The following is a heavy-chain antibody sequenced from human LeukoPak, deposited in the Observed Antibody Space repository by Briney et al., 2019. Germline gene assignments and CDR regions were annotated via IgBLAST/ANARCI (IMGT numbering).Heavy chain of an antibody. V-gene: IGHV4-39*07. CDR1: GGSISSSSYY. Sequence: SETLSLTCTVSGGSISSSSYYWGWIRQPPGKGLEWIGSIYYSGSTYYNPSLKSRVTISVDTSKNQFSLKLSAVTAADTAVYYCARSTYYDYVWESYRYTLFDYGGQGTLVTVSS. J-gene: IGHJ4*02. CDR3: ARSTYYDYVWESYRYTLFDY. CDR2: IYYSGST. D-gene: IGHD3-16*02.